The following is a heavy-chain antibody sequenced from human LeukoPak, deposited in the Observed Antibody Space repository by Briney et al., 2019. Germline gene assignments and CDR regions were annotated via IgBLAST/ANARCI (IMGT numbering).Heavy chain of an antibody. J-gene: IGHJ4*02. CDR2: VKKDASEK. V-gene: IGHV3-7*01. Sequence: GGSLRLSCAASGFTFSNNWMTWVRQAPGKGLEWVASVKKDASEKYYVDSVKGRFTISRDNAKNSVFLQMNSLRVEDTAVYYCARRRWFGDRQYYFDYWGQGNLVTVSS. CDR1: GFTFSNNW. CDR3: ARRRWFGDRQYYFDY. D-gene: IGHD3-10*01.